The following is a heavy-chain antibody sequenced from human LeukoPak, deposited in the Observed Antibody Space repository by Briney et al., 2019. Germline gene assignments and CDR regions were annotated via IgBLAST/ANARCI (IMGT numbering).Heavy chain of an antibody. CDR2: IIPVLGIA. CDR1: GGTFSSYA. V-gene: IGHV1-69*04. CDR3: ARAESDSGWVR. D-gene: IGHD6-19*01. J-gene: IGHJ4*02. Sequence: SVKVSCKASGGTFSSYAISWVRQAPGQGLEWMGRIIPVLGIANYPQKFQGRVTMTRDTSTSTVYMELSSLRSEDTAVYYCARAESDSGWVRWGQGTLVTVSS.